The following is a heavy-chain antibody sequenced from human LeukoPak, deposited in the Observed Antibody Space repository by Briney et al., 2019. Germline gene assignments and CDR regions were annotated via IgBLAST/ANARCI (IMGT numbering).Heavy chain of an antibody. J-gene: IGHJ4*02. Sequence: GGSLRLSCAASGFTFSSFGMHWVRQSPGKGLEWVAVIWYDGSTKVYAGSVKGRFSISRDNSKNTLYLQMNSLRAEDTAVYYCAKLGGVVVTAAPSDYWGQGILVTVSS. CDR3: AKLGGVVVTAAPSDY. V-gene: IGHV3-30*02. D-gene: IGHD2-21*02. CDR1: GFTFSSFG. CDR2: IWYDGSTK.